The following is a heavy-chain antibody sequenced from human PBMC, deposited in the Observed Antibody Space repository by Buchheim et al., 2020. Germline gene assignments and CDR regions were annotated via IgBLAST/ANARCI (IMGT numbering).Heavy chain of an antibody. Sequence: QVQLVESGGGVVQPGRSLRLSCAASGFTFSSYGMHWVRQAPGKGLEWVAVIWYDGSNKYYADSVKGRFTISRDNSKNTLYLQMNSLRAEDTAVYYCARRGSSSSGDYCYYYGMDVWGQGTT. V-gene: IGHV3-33*01. CDR1: GFTFSSYG. CDR2: IWYDGSNK. CDR3: ARRGSSSSGDYCYYYGMDV. D-gene: IGHD6-6*01. J-gene: IGHJ6*02.